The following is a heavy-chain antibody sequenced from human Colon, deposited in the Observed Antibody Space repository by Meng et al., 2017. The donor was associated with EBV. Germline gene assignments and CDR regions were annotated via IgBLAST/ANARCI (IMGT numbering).Heavy chain of an antibody. J-gene: IGHJ4*02. CDR3: ARGGYYSFDY. Sequence: QVHRQESGPGLVKPSETLSLPCAVSVGSISSVYWWTWVRQSPGKGLEWIGEIYHSGSTNYNPSLKSRVTISVDKSKNQFSLKLTSVTAADTAVYYCARGGYYSFDYWGQRTLVTVSS. V-gene: IGHV4-4*02. CDR1: VGSISSVYW. CDR2: IYHSGST. D-gene: IGHD5-18*01.